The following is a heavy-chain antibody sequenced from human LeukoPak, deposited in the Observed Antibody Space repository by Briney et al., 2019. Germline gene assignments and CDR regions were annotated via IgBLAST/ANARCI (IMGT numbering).Heavy chain of an antibody. CDR1: GFTLPYG. Sequence: GGSLRLSCVVSGFTLPYGMSWVRQAPGKGLEWVSYVSATGYTTSYADSVKGRFTISRDNAKNTVFLQMDSLRADDTAVYYCAKGAVGKTESSGYPPHFDYWGQGTLVTVSS. CDR3: AKGAVGKTESSGYPPHFDY. J-gene: IGHJ4*02. CDR2: VSATGYTT. V-gene: IGHV3-23*01. D-gene: IGHD3-22*01.